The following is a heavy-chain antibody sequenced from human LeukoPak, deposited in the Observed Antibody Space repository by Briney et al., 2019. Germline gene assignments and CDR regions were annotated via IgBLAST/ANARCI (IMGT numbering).Heavy chain of an antibody. CDR1: GFTFGTSG. J-gene: IGHJ4*02. V-gene: IGHV3-30*03. CDR3: ARVLRGGNLDMLFDY. Sequence: GGSLRLSCAASGFTFGTSGMHWVRQAPGKGLEWVAVISYDGSKKYYADSVKGRFTISKDNSKNTLYLQMNSLRTEDTAVYYCARVLRGGNLDMLFDYWGQGTLVTVSP. CDR2: ISYDGSKK. D-gene: IGHD1-26*01.